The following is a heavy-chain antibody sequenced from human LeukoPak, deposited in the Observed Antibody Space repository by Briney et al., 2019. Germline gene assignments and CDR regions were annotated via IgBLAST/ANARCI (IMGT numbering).Heavy chain of an antibody. D-gene: IGHD3-10*01. CDR3: YGSGSYYNNWFDP. CDR1: GFTFSSYS. CDR2: IISRSSYI. J-gene: IGHJ5*02. Sequence: PGGSLRLSCAASGFTFSSYSMNWCRQDPGKGLQWFSSIISRSSYIYYADSVKGRFTISRDNAKNSLYLQMNSLRAEDTAVYYCYGSGSYYNNWFDPWGQGTLVTVSS. V-gene: IGHV3-21*01.